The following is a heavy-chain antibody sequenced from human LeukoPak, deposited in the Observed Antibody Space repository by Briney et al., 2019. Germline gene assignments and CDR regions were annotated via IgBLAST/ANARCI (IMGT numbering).Heavy chain of an antibody. CDR3: ARHRDFHFDY. V-gene: IGHV4-39*01. D-gene: IGHD3-10*01. Sequence: SETLSLTRTASGGSISISTYYWGWIRQPPGKGLEWIGSIYYSGSTYYSPSLNSRATISVDTSKNQFSLKLSSVTAADTAVYFCARHRDFHFDYWGQGTLVTVSS. CDR1: GGSISISTYY. CDR2: IYYSGST. J-gene: IGHJ4*02.